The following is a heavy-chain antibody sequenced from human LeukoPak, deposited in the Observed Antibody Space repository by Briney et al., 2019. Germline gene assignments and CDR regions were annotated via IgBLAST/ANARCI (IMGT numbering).Heavy chain of an antibody. J-gene: IGHJ5*02. CDR3: ARDRASSDIVVVPAAMRFDP. Sequence: GASVKVSCKASGYTFTSYGISWVRQAPGQGLEWMGWISAYNGNTNYAQKLQGRVTMTTDTSTSTAYMELRSLRSDDTAVYYCARDRASSDIVVVPAAMRFDPWGQGTLVIVSS. D-gene: IGHD2-2*01. V-gene: IGHV1-18*04. CDR2: ISAYNGNT. CDR1: GYTFTSYG.